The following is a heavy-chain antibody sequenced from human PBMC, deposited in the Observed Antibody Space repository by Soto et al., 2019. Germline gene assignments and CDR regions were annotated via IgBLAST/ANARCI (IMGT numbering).Heavy chain of an antibody. Sequence: PSETLSLTCAVYGGSFCGYYWSWIRQPPGKGLEWIGEINHSGSTNYNPSLKSRVTISVDTSKNQFSLKLSSVTAADTAVYYCARVDSSGWTKFDYWGQGTLVTVSS. CDR2: INHSGST. J-gene: IGHJ4*02. D-gene: IGHD6-19*01. CDR3: ARVDSSGWTKFDY. V-gene: IGHV4-34*01. CDR1: GGSFCGYY.